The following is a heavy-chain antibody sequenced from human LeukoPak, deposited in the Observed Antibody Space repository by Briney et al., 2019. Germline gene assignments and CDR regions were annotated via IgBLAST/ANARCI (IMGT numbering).Heavy chain of an antibody. CDR3: ARDYQLPYAFDI. Sequence: ASVKVSCKASGYTFTGYYMHWVRQAPGQGLEWMGWIHPNSGGTKYAQKFQGRVTMTRDTSISTAYMALSRLRSDDTAVYYCARDYQLPYAFDIWGQGTMVTVSS. CDR2: IHPNSGGT. V-gene: IGHV1-2*02. D-gene: IGHD2-2*01. J-gene: IGHJ3*02. CDR1: GYTFTGYY.